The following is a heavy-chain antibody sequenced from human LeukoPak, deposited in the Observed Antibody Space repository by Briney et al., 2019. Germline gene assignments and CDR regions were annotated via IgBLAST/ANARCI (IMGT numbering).Heavy chain of an antibody. CDR1: GFTFSSYG. V-gene: IGHV3-23*01. CDR2: ISGSGGST. Sequence: GGSLRLSCAASGFTFSSYGMSWVRQAPGKGLEWVSAISGSGGSTYYADSVKGRFTISRDNSKNTLYLQMTSLRDDDTSVYYCARDASALYWGRGTPVTVSS. CDR3: ARDASALY. J-gene: IGHJ4*02. D-gene: IGHD2-2*01.